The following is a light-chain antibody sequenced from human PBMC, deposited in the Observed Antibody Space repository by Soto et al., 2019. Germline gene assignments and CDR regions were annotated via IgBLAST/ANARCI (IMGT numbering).Light chain of an antibody. CDR2: GAS. V-gene: IGKV3-20*01. CDR1: QSVSSNY. Sequence: EVMLTQSPGTLSLSPGERATLSCRASQSVSSNYLAWYQQKSVQAPRLLIYGASNRATGIPDRFSGSGSGTDFTLTIRRLEPEDFAVYYCQQYDTSPRTFGQGTQVEFK. J-gene: IGKJ1*01. CDR3: QQYDTSPRT.